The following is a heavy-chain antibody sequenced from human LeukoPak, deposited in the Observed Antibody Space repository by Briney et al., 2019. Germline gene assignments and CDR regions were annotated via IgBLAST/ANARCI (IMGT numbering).Heavy chain of an antibody. D-gene: IGHD3-22*01. CDR3: AHRRDSSGYQYRYWFAP. J-gene: IGHJ5*02. V-gene: IGHV2-5*02. Sequence: SGPTLVKPAQTLTLTCTFSGFSLTTSGVGVGWIRQPPGKALEWLALINWDDQKVYSPSLQSRLSITKDTSKNQVVLTMTNVDPVDTATYYCAHRRDSSGYQYRYWFAPWGQGTLVTVSS. CDR1: GFSLTTSGVG. CDR2: INWDDQK.